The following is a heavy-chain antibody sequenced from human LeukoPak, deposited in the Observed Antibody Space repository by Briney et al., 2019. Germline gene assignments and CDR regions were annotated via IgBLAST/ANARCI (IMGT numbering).Heavy chain of an antibody. CDR3: AREHEWLPDY. J-gene: IGHJ4*02. CDR2: IKRGGGSI. Sequence: ASVKVSCKASGYSFTSYHIHWVRQAPGQGLEWMGIIKRGGGSITYAQKFQGRLTVTYDTSTSTVYMELSSLRSEDTAVYYCAREHEWLPDYWGQGTLVTVSS. D-gene: IGHD3-3*01. CDR1: GYSFTSYH. V-gene: IGHV1-46*01.